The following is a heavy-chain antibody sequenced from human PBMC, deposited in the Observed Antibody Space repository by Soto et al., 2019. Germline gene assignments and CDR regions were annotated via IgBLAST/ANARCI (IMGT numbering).Heavy chain of an antibody. V-gene: IGHV3-30-3*01. CDR3: ARDGSPYGEPHDAFDI. D-gene: IGHD4-17*01. CDR2: ISNDGNNK. J-gene: IGHJ3*02. CDR1: GFTFKTHA. Sequence: PGGSLRLSCVASGFTFKTHAMHWVHQAPGKGLQWVASISNDGNNKDFADSVNGRFSISRDNSRNTLYLQLNSLRLEDTAMYYCARDGSPYGEPHDAFDIWGQGTLVTVSS.